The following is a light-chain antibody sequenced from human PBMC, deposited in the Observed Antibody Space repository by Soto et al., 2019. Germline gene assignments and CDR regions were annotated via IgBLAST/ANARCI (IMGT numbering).Light chain of an antibody. CDR2: TLS. J-gene: IGKJ2*01. CDR1: QSLVDRNDGNTY. V-gene: IGKV2-40*01. CDR3: VQRAFSPYT. Sequence: DIVLTQTPLSLPVTPGEPASISCRSSQSLVDRNDGNTYLDWYLQRPGQSPQLLIYTLSYRASGVPDRFRGSGSGTDFTVKIARVETEDVRVYYCVQRAFSPYTFGQGTKLEIK.